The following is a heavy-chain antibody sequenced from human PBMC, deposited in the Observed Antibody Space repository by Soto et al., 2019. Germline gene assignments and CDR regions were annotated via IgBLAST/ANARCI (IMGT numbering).Heavy chain of an antibody. Sequence: QVQLVQSGAEVREPGASAKVSCKASGYSFTSLDINWVRQTAGQGLEWMGWMQPSTGRTGYAQKFQGRVTMTRDTSINTAYMELTTLTTDDTVFYYCARGVSAGVDYWGQGTLVTVSS. J-gene: IGHJ4*02. CDR2: MQPSTGRT. CDR3: ARGVSAGVDY. CDR1: GYSFTSLD. D-gene: IGHD1-26*01. V-gene: IGHV1-8*01.